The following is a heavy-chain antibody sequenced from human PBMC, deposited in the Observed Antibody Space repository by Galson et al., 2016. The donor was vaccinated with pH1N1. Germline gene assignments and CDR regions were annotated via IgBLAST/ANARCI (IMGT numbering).Heavy chain of an antibody. Sequence: SLRLSCAASGFIFSDYAMNWVRQAPGKGLEWISYIRGGGTDIYYAYSVRGRFTISRDDAKNSLYLQMSSLRAEDTALYYCVRDYLWAFDFWGQGNLATVSS. J-gene: IGHJ4*02. CDR2: IRGGGTDI. D-gene: IGHD1-26*01. CDR3: VRDYLWAFDF. CDR1: GFIFSDYA. V-gene: IGHV3-48*03.